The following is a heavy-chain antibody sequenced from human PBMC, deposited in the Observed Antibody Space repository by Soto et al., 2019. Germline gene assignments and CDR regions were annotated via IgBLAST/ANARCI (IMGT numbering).Heavy chain of an antibody. Sequence: GGSLRLSCRTSGFRFSSYGMHWVRQAPCKGPEWVSGVSASGLNTDYADPVKGRFTISRDDSKDTLYLQMNSLRAEDTAIYYCAKTHYDILDYWGQGTLVTVSS. CDR3: AKTHYDILDY. D-gene: IGHD3-9*01. CDR2: VSASGLNT. CDR1: GFRFSSYG. J-gene: IGHJ4*02. V-gene: IGHV3-23*01.